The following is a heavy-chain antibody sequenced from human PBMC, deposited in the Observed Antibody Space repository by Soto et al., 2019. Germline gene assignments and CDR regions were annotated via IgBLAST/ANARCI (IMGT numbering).Heavy chain of an antibody. CDR3: AAPEIGLRYFDWLSMDV. CDR2: IVVGSGNT. CDR1: GGTFSSSA. D-gene: IGHD3-9*01. Sequence: SVKVSCKASGGTFSSSAVQWVRQARGQRLEWIGWIVVGSGNTNYAQKFQERVTITRDMSTSTAYMELSSLRSEGTAVYYCAAPEIGLRYFDWLSMDVWGQGTTVTVSS. V-gene: IGHV1-58*01. J-gene: IGHJ6*02.